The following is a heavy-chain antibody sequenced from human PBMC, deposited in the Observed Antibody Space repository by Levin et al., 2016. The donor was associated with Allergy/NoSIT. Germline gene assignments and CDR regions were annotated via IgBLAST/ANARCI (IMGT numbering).Heavy chain of an antibody. J-gene: IGHJ4*02. D-gene: IGHD5-18*01. V-gene: IGHV3-23*01. CDR2: ISGTGGST. CDR3: AKHTGYTYASVVYN. Sequence: VRQAPGKGLEWVSGISGTGGSTYYADSVKGRFTISRDNSKNTVYLQMSSLRAEDTAVYFCAKHTGYTYASVVYNWGQGTVVTVSS.